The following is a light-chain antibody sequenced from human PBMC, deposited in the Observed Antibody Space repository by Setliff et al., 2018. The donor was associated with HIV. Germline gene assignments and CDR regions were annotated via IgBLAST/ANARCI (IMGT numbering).Light chain of an antibody. CDR2: DVS. CDR1: RSDVGGYNY. V-gene: IGLV2-14*03. Sequence: SVLTQAASVSGSPGQSITMSCTGTRSDVGGYNYVSWYQQHPGKAPKLMIYDVSNRPSGVSNRFSGSKSGNTASLTISGLQAEDEADYCCSSYTSTSTLCVFGTGTKVTVL. J-gene: IGLJ1*01. CDR3: SSYTSTSTLCV.